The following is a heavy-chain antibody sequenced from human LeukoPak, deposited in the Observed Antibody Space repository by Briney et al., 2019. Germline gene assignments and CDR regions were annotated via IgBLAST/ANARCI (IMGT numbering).Heavy chain of an antibody. D-gene: IGHD3-22*01. CDR1: GFTLSSYW. CDR2: INSDGSST. V-gene: IGHV3-74*01. CDR3: AREMYYYDSSGYYFPYYFDY. Sequence: GGSLRLSCAVSGFTLSSYWMHWVRQAPGKGLVWVSRINSDGSSTSYADSVKGRFTISRDNAKNTLYLQMNSLRAEDTAVYYCAREMYYYDSSGYYFPYYFDYWGQGTLVAVSS. J-gene: IGHJ4*02.